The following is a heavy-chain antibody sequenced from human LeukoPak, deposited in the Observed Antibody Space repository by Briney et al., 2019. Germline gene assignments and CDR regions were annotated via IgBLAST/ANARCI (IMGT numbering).Heavy chain of an antibody. CDR3: AKDWAYYYDNYGLDY. D-gene: IGHD3-22*01. CDR2: ISSSGSTI. Sequence: NPGGSLRLTCAASGFTFSDYYTSWIRQAPGKGLEWVSYISSSGSTIDYADSVRGRFTISRDNAKNSLYLQMNSLRAEDTAVYYCAKDWAYYYDNYGLDYWSQVSLVTVSS. J-gene: IGHJ4*02. CDR1: GFTFSDYY. V-gene: IGHV3-11*04.